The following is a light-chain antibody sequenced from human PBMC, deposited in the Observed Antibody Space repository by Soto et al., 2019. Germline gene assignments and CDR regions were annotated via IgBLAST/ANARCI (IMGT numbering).Light chain of an antibody. CDR3: QVWDSSSDVV. J-gene: IGLJ2*01. Sequence: SYELTQPPSVSVAPGKTARITCGGNNIGSKSVHWYQQKPGRAPVLVIYYDSDRPSGIPERFSGSNSGNTATLTISRVEAGDEADYYCQVWDSSSDVVFGGGTKLTVL. CDR1: NIGSKS. V-gene: IGLV3-21*04. CDR2: YDS.